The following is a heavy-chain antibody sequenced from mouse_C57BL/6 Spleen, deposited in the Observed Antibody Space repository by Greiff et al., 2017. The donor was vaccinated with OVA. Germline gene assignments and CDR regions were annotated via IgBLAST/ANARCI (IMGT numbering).Heavy chain of an antibody. Sequence: VQLQQSGAELVRPGASVKLSCTASGFNIKDDYMHWVKQRPEQGLEWIGWIDPENGDTEYASKFQGKATITADTDSNTAYLQLSSLTSEDTAVYYCTTTRKDSNSLDYWGQGTTLTVSS. CDR1: GFNIKDDY. CDR3: TTTRKDSNSLDY. V-gene: IGHV14-4*01. D-gene: IGHD2-5*01. J-gene: IGHJ2*01. CDR2: IDPENGDT.